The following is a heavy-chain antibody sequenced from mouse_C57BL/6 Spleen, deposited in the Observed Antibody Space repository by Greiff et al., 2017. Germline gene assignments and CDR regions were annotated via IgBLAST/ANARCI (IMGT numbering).Heavy chain of an antibody. CDR2: IDPETGGT. V-gene: IGHV1-15*01. CDR3: TRQLRLHYAMDY. D-gene: IGHD3-2*02. Sequence: VQLQQSGAELVRPGASVTLSCKASGYTFTDYEMHWVKQTPVHGLEWIGAIDPETGGTAYNQTFKGKAILTADKSSSTAYMELRSLTSEDSAVYYCTRQLRLHYAMDYWGQGTSVTVSS. CDR1: GYTFTDYE. J-gene: IGHJ4*01.